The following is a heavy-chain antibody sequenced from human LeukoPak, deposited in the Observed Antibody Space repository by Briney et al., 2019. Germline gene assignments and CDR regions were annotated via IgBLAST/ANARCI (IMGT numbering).Heavy chain of an antibody. Sequence: PSQTLSLTCTVSGGSISSGGYYWSWIRQHPGKGLEWIGYIYYSGSTYYNPSLKSRVTISVDTSKNQFSLKLSSVTAADTAVYYCARKTRGDYYGMDVWGQGTTVTVSS. CDR1: GGSISSGGYY. V-gene: IGHV4-31*03. D-gene: IGHD3-10*01. CDR3: ARKTRGDYYGMDV. CDR2: IYYSGST. J-gene: IGHJ6*02.